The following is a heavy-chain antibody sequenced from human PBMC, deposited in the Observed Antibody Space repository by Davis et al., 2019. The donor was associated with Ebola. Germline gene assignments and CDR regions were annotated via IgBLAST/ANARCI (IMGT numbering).Heavy chain of an antibody. CDR3: ARASFAYNSGWYADY. CDR1: GYTFTGYY. D-gene: IGHD6-19*01. CDR2: INPNSGGT. V-gene: IGHV1-2*06. Sequence: ASVKVSCKASGYTFTGYYMHWVRQAPGQGLEWMGRINPNSGGTNYAQKFQGRVTMTRDTSISTAYMELSRLRSEDTAVFYCARASFAYNSGWYADYWGPGSLVTVSS. J-gene: IGHJ4*02.